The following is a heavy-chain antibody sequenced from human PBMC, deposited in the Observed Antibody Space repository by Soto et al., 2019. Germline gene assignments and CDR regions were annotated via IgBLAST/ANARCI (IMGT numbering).Heavy chain of an antibody. CDR2: ISGSGGSS. D-gene: IGHD6-13*01. Sequence: EVQLLESGGALEHPGGSLRLSCAAAGFAFSTYAMTWVRQAPGKGLEWVSVISGSGGSSYYAASVKGRFTISRDNSKNTLFLQMNGLRAEDTAVYYCAKVTKRAAAGRYEYYKYGMDVWDQGTTVTVSS. V-gene: IGHV3-23*01. CDR1: GFAFSTYA. CDR3: AKVTKRAAAGRYEYYKYGMDV. J-gene: IGHJ6*02.